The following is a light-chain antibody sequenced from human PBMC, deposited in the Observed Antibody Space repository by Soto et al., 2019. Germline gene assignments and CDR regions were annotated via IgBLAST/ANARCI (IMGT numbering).Light chain of an antibody. CDR1: QTISSW. J-gene: IGKJ1*01. CDR2: KAS. Sequence: DIQMTQSPSTLSGYVGDRVTITCRASQTISSWLAWYQQKPGKAPKLLIYKASILQSGVPSRFSGSGSGTEFTLTISSLQPEDFATYYCQQYNSYSRTFGQRSKV. V-gene: IGKV1-5*03. CDR3: QQYNSYSRT.